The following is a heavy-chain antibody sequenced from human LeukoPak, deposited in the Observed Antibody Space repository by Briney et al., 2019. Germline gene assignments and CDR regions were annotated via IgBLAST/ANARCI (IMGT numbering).Heavy chain of an antibody. V-gene: IGHV3-30*02. D-gene: IGHD2-2*02. CDR3: AKDAVGYCSSTSCYTDY. Sequence: QCGGSLRLSCAASGFTFSSYGMHWVRQAPGKGLEWVAFIRYDGSNKYYADSVKGRFTISRDNSKNTLYLQMNSLRAEDTAVYYCAKDAVGYCSSTSCYTDYWGQGTLVTVSS. J-gene: IGHJ4*02. CDR1: GFTFSSYG. CDR2: IRYDGSNK.